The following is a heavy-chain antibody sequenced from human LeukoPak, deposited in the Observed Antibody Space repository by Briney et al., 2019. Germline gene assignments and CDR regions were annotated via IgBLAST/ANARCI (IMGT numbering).Heavy chain of an antibody. V-gene: IGHV4-39*01. J-gene: IGHJ5*02. Sequence: SETLSLTCTVSGGSISSSSYYWGWIRQPPGKGLEGIGSIYYSGSTYYNPSLKSRGTISVDTSKNQFSLKLSSVTAPATAVYYCARLGYYESSALPWGQGTLVTVSS. D-gene: IGHD3-22*01. CDR2: IYYSGST. CDR1: GGSISSSSYY. CDR3: ARLGYYESSALP.